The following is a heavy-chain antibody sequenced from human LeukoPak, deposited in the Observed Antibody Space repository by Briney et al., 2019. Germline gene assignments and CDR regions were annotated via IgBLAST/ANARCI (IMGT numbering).Heavy chain of an antibody. Sequence: SETLSLTCTVSGGSISSYYWRWIRQPPGEGLEGIGYIYYSGSTNYNPSLKSRITISVAPSKNQFSLKLSSVTPADTAVYYCARHLSRRVPVTRFDPWGQGTLVTVSS. CDR2: IYYSGST. V-gene: IGHV4-59*01. D-gene: IGHD1-1*01. CDR1: GGSISSYY. CDR3: ARHLSRRVPVTRFDP. J-gene: IGHJ5*02.